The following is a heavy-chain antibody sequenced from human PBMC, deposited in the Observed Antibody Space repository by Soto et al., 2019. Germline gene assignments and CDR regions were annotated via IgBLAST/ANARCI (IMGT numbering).Heavy chain of an antibody. CDR3: ARDVWELLRGFDP. CDR2: ISGSGNST. V-gene: IGHV3-23*01. J-gene: IGHJ5*02. D-gene: IGHD1-26*01. CDR1: GFTFSNYA. Sequence: GGSLRLSCAVSGFTFSNYAMSWVRQAPGKGLEWVSAISGSGNSTNYADSVKGRFTISRDNSKNTVYLQMNSLRAEDTAVYYCARDVWELLRGFDPWGQGTLVTVSS.